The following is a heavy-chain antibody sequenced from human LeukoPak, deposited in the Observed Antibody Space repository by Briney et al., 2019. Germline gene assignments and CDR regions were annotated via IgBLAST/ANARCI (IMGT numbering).Heavy chain of an antibody. J-gene: IGHJ4*02. D-gene: IGHD4-17*01. CDR3: AIDYGDNDY. CDR1: GCSFSGYY. CDR2: INHSGST. V-gene: IGHV4-34*01. Sequence: SETLSLTCAAYGCSFSGYYWSWIRQPPGKGLEWIGEINHSGSTTYNPSPKNRVTISVDTSKNQFSLKLSSVTAADTAVYYRAIDYGDNDYWGQGTMVTVSS.